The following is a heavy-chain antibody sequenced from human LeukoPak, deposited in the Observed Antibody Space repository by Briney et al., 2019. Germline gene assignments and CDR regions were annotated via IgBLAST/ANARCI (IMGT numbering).Heavy chain of an antibody. CDR2: LNSDGSDR. Sequence: PGGSLRLSCAASGFTFSSHWMHWVRQVPGKGLVWVSRLNSDGSDRQYADSVKGRFTISRDNAKNMLYLQMNSLRAADTAVYYCAREGNWNLDYWGQGTVVTVSS. CDR3: AREGNWNLDY. CDR1: GFTFSSHW. V-gene: IGHV3-74*03. J-gene: IGHJ4*02. D-gene: IGHD1-1*01.